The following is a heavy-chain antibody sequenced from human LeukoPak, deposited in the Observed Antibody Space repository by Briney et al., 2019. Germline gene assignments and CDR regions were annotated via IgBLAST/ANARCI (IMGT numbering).Heavy chain of an antibody. J-gene: IGHJ4*02. CDR3: TRESGAFSPFGF. D-gene: IGHD1-26*01. CDR1: GGSITTTNW. Sequence: SGTLSLTCAVSGGSITTTNWWSWVRQPPGRGLEWIGEVHLSGATNYNPSLESRVSMSIDKSKNHLSLEVTSVTAADTAIYYCTRESGAFSPFGFWGQGTLLTVSS. V-gene: IGHV4-4*02. CDR2: VHLSGAT.